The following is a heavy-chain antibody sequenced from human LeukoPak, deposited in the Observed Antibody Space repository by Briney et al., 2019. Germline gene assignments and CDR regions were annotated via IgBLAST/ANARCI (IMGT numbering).Heavy chain of an antibody. CDR2: IDPNSGGT. CDR1: GYTFTGYY. D-gene: IGHD2-15*01. V-gene: IGHV1-2*02. Sequence: ASVKVSFKASGYTFTGYYMHWVRQAPGQGLEWMGGIDPNSGGTNYAQKVQGRVTMTRDTSISTASMELSSLRSNDTAVYYCAREHCSGGSCYDLATTQEFDYCGQGTLVTVSS. J-gene: IGHJ4*02. CDR3: AREHCSGGSCYDLATTQEFDY.